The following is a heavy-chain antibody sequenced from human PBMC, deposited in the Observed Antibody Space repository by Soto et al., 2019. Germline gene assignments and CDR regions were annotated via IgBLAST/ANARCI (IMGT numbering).Heavy chain of an antibody. CDR1: GGTFSRYS. Sequence: QVQLVQSGAEVTKPGSSVKVSCKASGGTFSRYSITWVRQAPGHGLEWIGRIIPIFGIARYAQKFQGRVTITADEATSTAYMELSSLRSDDTAVYYCAREDRDRETGLVPAAIDGMDVGGQGTTVTFSS. V-gene: IGHV1-69*08. J-gene: IGHJ6*02. D-gene: IGHD2-2*01. CDR2: IIPIFGIA. CDR3: AREDRDRETGLVPAAIDGMDV.